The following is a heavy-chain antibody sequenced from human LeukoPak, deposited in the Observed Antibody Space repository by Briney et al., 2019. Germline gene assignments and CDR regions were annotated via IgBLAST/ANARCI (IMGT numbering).Heavy chain of an antibody. V-gene: IGHV4-61*02. D-gene: IGHD6-13*01. J-gene: IGHJ3*02. CDR3: ARDLLRGETGSWFEAFDI. CDR2: ISSRGRT. Sequence: SETLSLTCTVSGGAISSGPYYWNWVRQPAGQGLEWVGRISSRGRTLYNPSLKSRLTLSIDTSNNYFSMSLNSVTAADTAIYFCARDLLRGETGSWFEAFDIWGQGTKVTVSS. CDR1: GGAISSGPYY.